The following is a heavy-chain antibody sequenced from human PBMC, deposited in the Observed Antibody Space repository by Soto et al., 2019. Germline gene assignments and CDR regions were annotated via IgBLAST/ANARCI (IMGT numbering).Heavy chain of an antibody. CDR1: GGSISSYY. CDR2: IYYSGST. D-gene: IGHD1-1*01. J-gene: IGHJ5*02. Sequence: SETLSLTCTVSGGSISSYYWSWIRQPPGKGLEWIGYIYYSGSTNYNPSLKSRVTISVDTSKNQVSLQLSSVTPEDTALYFCARDKSPYDITGEPRFDPWGQGTQVTVSS. CDR3: ARDKSPYDITGEPRFDP. V-gene: IGHV4-59*12.